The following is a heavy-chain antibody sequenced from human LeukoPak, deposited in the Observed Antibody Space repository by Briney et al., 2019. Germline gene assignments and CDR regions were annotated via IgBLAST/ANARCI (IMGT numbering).Heavy chain of an antibody. D-gene: IGHD6-6*01. CDR3: VGQLVRAVLFDY. CDR2: IYYSGST. Sequence: PSETLSLTCTVSGGSISSSSYYWGWIRQPPGKGLEWIGSIYYSGSTYYNPSLKSRVTISVDTSKNQFSLKLSSVTAADTAVYYCVGQLVRAVLFDYWGQGTLVTVSS. V-gene: IGHV4-39*01. CDR1: GGSISSSSYY. J-gene: IGHJ4*02.